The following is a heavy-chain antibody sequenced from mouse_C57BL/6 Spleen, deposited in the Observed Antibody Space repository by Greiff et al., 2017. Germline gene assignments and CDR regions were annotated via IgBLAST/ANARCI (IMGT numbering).Heavy chain of an antibody. CDR3: ARNRGGSYAMDY. J-gene: IGHJ4*01. CDR1: GFSFTSYG. V-gene: IGHV2-2*01. CDR2: IWSGGSK. D-gene: IGHD1-1*02. Sequence: QVHVKQSGPGLVQPSPSLSIACTVPGFSFTSYGVHWVRQSPGKGLEWLGVIWSGGSKDYNAAFISRLSISKDNSKSQVFFKMNSLQADDTAIYYCARNRGGSYAMDYWGQGTSVTVSS.